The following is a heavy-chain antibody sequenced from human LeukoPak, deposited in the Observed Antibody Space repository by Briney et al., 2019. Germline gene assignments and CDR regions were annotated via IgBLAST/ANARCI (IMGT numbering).Heavy chain of an antibody. V-gene: IGHV1-69*05. D-gene: IGHD6-13*01. Sequence: SVKVSCKASGGTFSSYAISWVRQAPGQGLEWMGGIISIFGTANYAQKFQGRVTITTDESTSTAYMELSSLRSEDTAVYYCAYSSSWLIVGNWFDPWGRGTLVTVSS. CDR2: IISIFGTA. J-gene: IGHJ5*02. CDR3: AYSSSWLIVGNWFDP. CDR1: GGTFSSYA.